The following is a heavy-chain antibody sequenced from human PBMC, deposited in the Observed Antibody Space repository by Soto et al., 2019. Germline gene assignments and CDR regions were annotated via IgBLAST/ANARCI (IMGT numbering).Heavy chain of an antibody. V-gene: IGHV1-8*01. CDR2: MRVDRGDR. Sequence: QVQLVQSGAEGREPGDSVKVSCKPSGDTFTNFDLTWVRLATGQGLEWVGWMRVDRGDRGYAQKFQDRVILTRDLSKSTAYMELTNLTSDDTAIYYCARYICGCGFVIWGQGTKVTVSS. CDR1: GDTFTNFD. D-gene: IGHD2-21*01. CDR3: ARYICGCGFVI. J-gene: IGHJ3*02.